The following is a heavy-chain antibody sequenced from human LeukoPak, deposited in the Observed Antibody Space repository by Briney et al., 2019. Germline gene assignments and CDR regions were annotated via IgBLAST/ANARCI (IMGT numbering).Heavy chain of an antibody. D-gene: IGHD3-10*01. Sequence: SETLSLTCTVSGGSISSYYWSWIRQPAGKGLEWIGRIYTSGSTNYNPSLKSRVTMSVDTSKNQFSPKLSSVTAADTAVYYCASRPPPRKTVWFGDRGALYYFDYWGQGTLVTVSS. CDR2: IYTSGST. J-gene: IGHJ4*02. CDR1: GGSISSYY. CDR3: ASRPPPRKTVWFGDRGALYYFDY. V-gene: IGHV4-4*07.